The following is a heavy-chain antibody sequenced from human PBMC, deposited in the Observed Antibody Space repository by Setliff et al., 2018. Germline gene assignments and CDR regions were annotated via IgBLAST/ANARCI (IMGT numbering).Heavy chain of an antibody. CDR3: ARHVGSRSRGYNYYYYYMDV. V-gene: IGHV4-61*09. CDR2: IQTSGTT. D-gene: IGHD3-10*01. Sequence: SETLSLTCTVSGGSISSGNYYWSWIRQPAGKGLEWIGHIQTSGTTNYNPSLKSRVTISVDTSKNQFSLKLSAVTAADTAVYYCARHVGSRSRGYNYYYYYMDVWGKGTTVTVA. CDR1: GGSISSGNYY. J-gene: IGHJ6*03.